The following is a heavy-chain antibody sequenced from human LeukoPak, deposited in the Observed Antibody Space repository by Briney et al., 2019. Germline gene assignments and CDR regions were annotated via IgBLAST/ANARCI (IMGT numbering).Heavy chain of an antibody. CDR3: ARSRYYDSSGFYYRNYVLDY. CDR2: ISGSNTSI. J-gene: IGHJ4*02. Sequence: GGSLRLSCAGSGFTFSTYTMNWVRQAPGKGLEWVSSISGSNTSIYYADSVKGRLTISRDNAKNSLYLQMNSLRAEDTAVYYCARSRYYDSSGFYYRNYVLDYWGQGTLVTVSS. CDR1: GFTFSTYT. D-gene: IGHD3-22*01. V-gene: IGHV3-21*01.